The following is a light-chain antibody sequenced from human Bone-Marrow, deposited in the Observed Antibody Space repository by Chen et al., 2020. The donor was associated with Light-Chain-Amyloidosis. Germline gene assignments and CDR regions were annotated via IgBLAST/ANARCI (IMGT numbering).Light chain of an antibody. CDR2: GAY. CDR3: QQYNSYWT. J-gene: IGKJ1*01. V-gene: IGKV1-9*01. Sequence: DIRLTQSPSSRSASGGDRVTITCRASQNIGTYLNWYQQKSGRAPKLLLSGAYNRQSGVPTRFGGTGSGTDFTLTISSLQPDDFATYYCQQYNSYWTFGQGTKVEIK. CDR1: QNIGTY.